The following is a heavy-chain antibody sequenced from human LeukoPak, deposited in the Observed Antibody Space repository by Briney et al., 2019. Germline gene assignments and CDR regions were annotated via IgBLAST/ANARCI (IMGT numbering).Heavy chain of an antibody. J-gene: IGHJ3*02. CDR2: ISWNSGSI. V-gene: IGHV3-9*01. CDR1: GFTFDDYA. Sequence: GRSLRLSCAASGFTFDDYAMHWVRQAPGKGLEWVPGISWNSGSIGYADSVKGRFTISRDNAKNSLYLQMNSLRAEDTALYYCAKDRFLEWSPYAFDIWGQGTMVTVSS. D-gene: IGHD3-3*01. CDR3: AKDRFLEWSPYAFDI.